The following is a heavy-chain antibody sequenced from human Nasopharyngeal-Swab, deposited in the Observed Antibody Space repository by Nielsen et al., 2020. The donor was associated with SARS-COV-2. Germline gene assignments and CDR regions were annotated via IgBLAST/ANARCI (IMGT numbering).Heavy chain of an antibody. CDR1: GISSSSYW. J-gene: IGHJ4*02. D-gene: IGHD6-13*01. CDR2: IKHDGSDK. CDR3: TRDPYSTPPDY. Sequence: GGSLRLSCEASGISSSSYWMSWVRQPPGKGLEWVANIKHDGSDKNYVDSVKGRFTISRDNAKNLLFLQMNNLRAEDTALYYCTRDPYSTPPDYWGQGTLVTVSS. V-gene: IGHV3-7*01.